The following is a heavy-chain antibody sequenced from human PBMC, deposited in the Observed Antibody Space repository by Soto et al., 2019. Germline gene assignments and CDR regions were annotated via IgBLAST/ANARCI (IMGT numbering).Heavy chain of an antibody. CDR1: GGTFTSTA. J-gene: IGHJ6*02. Sequence: QVLLVQSSAEVKKPGSSVKVSCKASGGTFTSTAFSWVRQAPGQGLESMGGIIPVLGTPNYAQKLQARLTVTADASTTTVHMELSSLRSDDTAVYYCASSAGLDHLLNYYGLNVWGQGTTVTVSS. D-gene: IGHD6-13*01. CDR2: IIPVLGTP. CDR3: ASSAGLDHLLNYYGLNV. V-gene: IGHV1-69*01.